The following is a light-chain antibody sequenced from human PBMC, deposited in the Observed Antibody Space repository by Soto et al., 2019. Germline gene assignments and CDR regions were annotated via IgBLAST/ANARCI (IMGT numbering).Light chain of an antibody. CDR2: DAS. CDR3: QQYGSSPYT. CDR1: QSVSSSY. Sequence: EIVLTQSPGTLSLSPGERATLSCRASQSVSSSYLAWYQQKPGQAPRLLIYDASSRATGIPDRFSGSGSGTAFPLTISRLEPEDFAVYFCQQYGSSPYTFGQGTKLEIK. J-gene: IGKJ2*01. V-gene: IGKV3-20*01.